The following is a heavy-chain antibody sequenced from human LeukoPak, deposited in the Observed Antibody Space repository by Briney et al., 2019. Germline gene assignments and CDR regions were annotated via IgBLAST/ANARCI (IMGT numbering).Heavy chain of an antibody. V-gene: IGHV1-2*02. J-gene: IGHJ5*02. D-gene: IGHD2-2*01. Sequence: ASVKVSCKASGYTFTGYYMHWVRQAPGQGLEWMGWINPNSGGTNYAQKFQGRVTMTRDTSISTAYMELSRLRSDDTAVYYCARAGSRYCSSTSCYRPWGQGTLVTVSS. CDR2: INPNSGGT. CDR3: ARAGSRYCSSTSCYRP. CDR1: GYTFTGYY.